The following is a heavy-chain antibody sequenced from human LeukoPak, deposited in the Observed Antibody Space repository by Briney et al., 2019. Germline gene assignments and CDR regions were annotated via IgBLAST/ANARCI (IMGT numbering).Heavy chain of an antibody. Sequence: TASETLSLTCTVSGGSISSYYWSWIRQPPGKGLEWIGYIHYSGSTHYNPSLKSRVTISVDTSKNQFSLKVSSVTAADTAVYYCARVFDSGSQAYFYYMDVWGKGTTVTISS. CDR3: ARVFDSGSQAYFYYMDV. V-gene: IGHV4-59*01. CDR2: IHYSGST. CDR1: GGSISSYY. J-gene: IGHJ6*03. D-gene: IGHD3-10*01.